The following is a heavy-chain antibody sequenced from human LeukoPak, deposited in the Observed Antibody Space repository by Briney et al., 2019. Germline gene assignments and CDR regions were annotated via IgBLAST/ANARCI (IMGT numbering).Heavy chain of an antibody. CDR1: GFTFSSYW. V-gene: IGHV3-7*01. CDR2: IKQDGSEK. J-gene: IGHJ6*03. Sequence: PGGSLRLSCAASGFTFSSYWMSWVRQAPGKGLEWVANIKQDGSEKYYVDSAKGRFTISRDNAKDSLYLQMNSLRAEDTAVHFCARVRRAKRQNRYYFYYYMDVWGKGTTVTVSS. CDR3: ARVRRAKRQNRYYFYYYMDV. D-gene: IGHD1-14*01.